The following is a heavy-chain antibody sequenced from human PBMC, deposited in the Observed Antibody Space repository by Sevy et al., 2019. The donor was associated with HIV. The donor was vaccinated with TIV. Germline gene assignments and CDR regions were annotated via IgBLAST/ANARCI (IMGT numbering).Heavy chain of an antibody. CDR1: GFTFSSYA. V-gene: IGHV3-30*03. J-gene: IGHJ6*02. CDR2: ISYDGNNK. D-gene: IGHD3-16*01. Sequence: GGSLRLSCAASGFTFSSYAMHWVRQAPGKGLEWVAVISYDGNNKYADSVKGRFTISRDNSKNTLYLQMNSLRAEDTAVYYCARDGSSGGLFLKDYYYFGMDVWCQGTTVTVSS. CDR3: ARDGSSGGLFLKDYYYFGMDV.